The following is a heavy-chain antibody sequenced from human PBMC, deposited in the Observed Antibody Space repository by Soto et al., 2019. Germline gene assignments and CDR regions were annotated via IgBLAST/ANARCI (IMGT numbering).Heavy chain of an antibody. CDR2: IIPILGIA. J-gene: IGHJ5*02. Sequence: TVKVSCKASGGTFSSYTISLVRQAPGQGLEWMGRIIPILGIANYAQKFQGRVTITADKSTSTAYMELSSLRSEDTAVYYCARGTYDILTGYYRAWFDPWGQGTLVTAPQ. D-gene: IGHD3-9*01. V-gene: IGHV1-69*02. CDR1: GGTFSSYT. CDR3: ARGTYDILTGYYRAWFDP.